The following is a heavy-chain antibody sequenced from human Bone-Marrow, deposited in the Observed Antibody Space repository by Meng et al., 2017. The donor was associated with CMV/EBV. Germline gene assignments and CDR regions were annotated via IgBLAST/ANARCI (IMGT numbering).Heavy chain of an antibody. CDR2: IRTGGSHK. D-gene: IGHD3-10*01. V-gene: IGHV3-30*02. J-gene: IGHJ5*02. Sequence: GESLKISCAASGFTFSNSDMHWVRQVPGKGLEWVAFIRTGGSHKFHAESVKGRFTISRDNSNNTLYLQMNSLSPEDTAVYYCAKDIPMRRGVTAWFDPWGQGTLVTVSS. CDR3: AKDIPMRRGVTAWFDP. CDR1: GFTFSNSD.